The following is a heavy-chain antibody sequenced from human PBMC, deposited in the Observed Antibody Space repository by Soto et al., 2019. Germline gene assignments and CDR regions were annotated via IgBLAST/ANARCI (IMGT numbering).Heavy chain of an antibody. Sequence: PSETLSLTCTVSGGSISSSSYYWGWIRQPPGKGLEWIGSIYYSGSTYYNPSLKSRVTISVDTSKNQFSLKLSSVTAADTAVYYCARLGGDTAMVTGYYYYYGMDVWGQGTTVTVSS. CDR2: IYYSGST. V-gene: IGHV4-39*01. CDR1: GGSISSSSYY. D-gene: IGHD5-18*01. CDR3: ARLGGDTAMVTGYYYYYGMDV. J-gene: IGHJ6*02.